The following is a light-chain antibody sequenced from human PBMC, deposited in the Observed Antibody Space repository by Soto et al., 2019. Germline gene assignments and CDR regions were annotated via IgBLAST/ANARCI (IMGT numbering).Light chain of an antibody. CDR1: QSVSSN. CDR3: QQYNNWPPT. J-gene: IGKJ2*01. V-gene: IGKV3-15*01. Sequence: EIVMTQSPATLSVSPGERATLSCRASQSVSSNLVWYQQKRGQAPRLLIYGASTRATGIPDRFSGSGSGTEFNLTISSLQSEDFAVYYCQQYNNWPPTFGQGTKLEIK. CDR2: GAS.